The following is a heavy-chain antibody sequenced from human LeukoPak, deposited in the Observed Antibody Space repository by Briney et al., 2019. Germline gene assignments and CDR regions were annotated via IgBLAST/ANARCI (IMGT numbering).Heavy chain of an antibody. V-gene: IGHV4-30-2*01. CDR3: ARDALVPAATQTFDI. CDR2: IYHSGST. J-gene: IGHJ3*02. CDR1: GGSISSGGYY. Sequence: KPSETLSLTCTVSGGSISSGGYYWSWIRQPPGKGLEWIGYIYHSGSTYYNPSLKSRVTISVDRSKNQFSLKLSSVTAADTAVYYCARDALVPAATQTFDIWGQGTMVTVSS. D-gene: IGHD2-2*01.